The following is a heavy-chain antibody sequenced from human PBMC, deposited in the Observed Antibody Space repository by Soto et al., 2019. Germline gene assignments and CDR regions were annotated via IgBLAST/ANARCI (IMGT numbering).Heavy chain of an antibody. CDR2: MIPIFPTP. CDR1: GGTFRTAA. D-gene: IGHD1-1*01. Sequence: QVQLVQSGAEVKKPGSSVKIYCKASGGTFRTAAFSWVRQAPGQGLEWMGGMIPIFPTPDYAQKFQGRVTITADESTTTTYMEMTSLRYEDTAIYYCARDKDRLQLGGNYYYIMDVWDQGTTVTVSS. CDR3: ARDKDRLQLGGNYYYIMDV. J-gene: IGHJ6*02. V-gene: IGHV1-69*12.